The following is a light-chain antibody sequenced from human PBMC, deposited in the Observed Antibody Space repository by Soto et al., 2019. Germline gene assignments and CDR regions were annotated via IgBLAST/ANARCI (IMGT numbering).Light chain of an antibody. CDR3: GSWDISLSPYA. V-gene: IGLV1-51*01. CDR2: DDN. J-gene: IGLJ1*01. CDR1: SSNIGGNS. Sequence: GLTQPPSVSAAPGQKVTISCSGSSSNIGGNSVSWYQQLPGTAPKLLIYDDNKRPSGIPDRFSGSKSGTSATLGITGFQTGDEADYYCGSWDISLSPYASVTGTKVTV.